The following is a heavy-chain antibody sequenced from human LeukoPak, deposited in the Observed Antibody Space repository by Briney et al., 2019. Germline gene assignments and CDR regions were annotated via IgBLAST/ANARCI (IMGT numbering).Heavy chain of an antibody. Sequence: GASVKVSCKTSGYTFTGYYMHWVRQAPGQGLEWMGWINPNSGGTNYAQKFQGRVTMTRDTSISTAYMELSRLRSDDTAAYHCATDYGSGSFSYWGQGTLVTVSS. CDR1: GYTFTGYY. CDR3: ATDYGSGSFSY. V-gene: IGHV1-2*02. CDR2: INPNSGGT. J-gene: IGHJ4*02. D-gene: IGHD3-10*01.